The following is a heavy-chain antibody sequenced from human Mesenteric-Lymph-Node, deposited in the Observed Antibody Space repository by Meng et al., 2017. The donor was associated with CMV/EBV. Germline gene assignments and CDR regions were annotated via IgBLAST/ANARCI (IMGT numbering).Heavy chain of an antibody. CDR1: GFTFSSYW. J-gene: IGHJ3*02. V-gene: IGHV3-74*01. CDR3: ASGNSHAFDI. D-gene: IGHD4-23*01. CDR2: INNDGSST. Sequence: GESLKISCAASGFTFSSYWMHWVRQVPGKGLVWVSRINNDGSSTSCADSVKGRFTISRDNAKNTLYLQMNSLRAEDTAVYYCASGNSHAFDIWGQGTMVTVSS.